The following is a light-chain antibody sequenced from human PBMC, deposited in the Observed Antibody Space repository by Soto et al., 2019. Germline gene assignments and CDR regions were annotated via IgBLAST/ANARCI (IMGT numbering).Light chain of an antibody. V-gene: IGKV3-20*01. Sequence: EIGLTQSPGTLSLSPVEISTLACRASQNVDSNYLAWYQQKPGQAPRIIIFGASGRATGIPDRFSGSGSGTDFTLTISRLEPEDFAVYYCQQYGSLSWTFGQGTKVDIK. CDR3: QQYGSLSWT. J-gene: IGKJ1*01. CDR1: QNVDSNY. CDR2: GAS.